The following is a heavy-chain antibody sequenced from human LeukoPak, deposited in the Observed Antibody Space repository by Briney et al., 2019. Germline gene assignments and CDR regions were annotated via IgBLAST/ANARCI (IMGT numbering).Heavy chain of an antibody. CDR3: ARLSGYYDILTGYYFGWFDP. Sequence: SETLSLTCTVSGGSISSHYWSWIRQPPGKGLEWIGYIYYSGSTNYNPSLKSRVTISVDTSKNQFSLKLSSVTAADTAVYYCARLSGYYDILTGYYFGWFDPWGQGTLVTVSS. D-gene: IGHD3-9*01. J-gene: IGHJ5*02. V-gene: IGHV4-59*08. CDR2: IYYSGST. CDR1: GGSISSHY.